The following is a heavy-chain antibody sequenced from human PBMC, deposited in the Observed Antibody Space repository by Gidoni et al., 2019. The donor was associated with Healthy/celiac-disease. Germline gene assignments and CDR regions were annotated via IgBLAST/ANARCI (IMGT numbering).Heavy chain of an antibody. J-gene: IGHJ4*02. CDR1: GGSFSGYY. Sequence: QVQLQQWGAGLLKPSETLSLTCAVYGGSFSGYYWSWIRQPPGKGLEWIGEINHSGSTNYNPSLKSRVTISVDTSKNQFSLKLSSVTAADTAVYYCARVARGSYRLDYWGQGTLVTVSS. D-gene: IGHD1-26*01. CDR3: ARVARGSYRLDY. V-gene: IGHV4-34*01. CDR2: INHSGST.